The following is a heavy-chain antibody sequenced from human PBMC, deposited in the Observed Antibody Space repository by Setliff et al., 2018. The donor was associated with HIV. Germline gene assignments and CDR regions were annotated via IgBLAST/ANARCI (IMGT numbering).Heavy chain of an antibody. CDR1: GGSFSGYY. CDR3: ARGTAYYNFWSGYSQDYYYYMDV. CDR2: INHSGST. J-gene: IGHJ6*03. V-gene: IGHV4-34*01. D-gene: IGHD3-3*01. Sequence: PSETLSLTCAVFGGSFSGYYWSWIRQPPGKGLEWIGEINHSGSTNCNPSLKSRVTISVDTSKNQFSLKLSSVTAADTAVYYCARGTAYYNFWSGYSQDYYYYMDVWGKGTTVTVSS.